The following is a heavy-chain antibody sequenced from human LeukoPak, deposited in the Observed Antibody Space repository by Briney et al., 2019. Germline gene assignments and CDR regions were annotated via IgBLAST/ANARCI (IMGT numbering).Heavy chain of an antibody. Sequence: SVKVSCKASGGTFNSYAISWVRQAPGQGLEWMGGIIPMFGTANYAQKFQGRVTITTDESTSTAYLELCSLRSEDTAVYYCARPDKLRLGELSAFDHWGQGTLVTVSS. CDR1: GGTFNSYA. D-gene: IGHD3-16*02. V-gene: IGHV1-69*05. CDR2: IIPMFGTA. CDR3: ARPDKLRLGELSAFDH. J-gene: IGHJ4*02.